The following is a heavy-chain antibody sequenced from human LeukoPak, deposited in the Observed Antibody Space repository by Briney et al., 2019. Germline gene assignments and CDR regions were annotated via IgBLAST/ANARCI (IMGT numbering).Heavy chain of an antibody. V-gene: IGHV3-33*01. CDR3: ARACSGGSCYSTQDY. D-gene: IGHD2-15*01. Sequence: GGSLRLSCAASGFTFSSYGMHWVRQAPGKGLERVAVIWYDGSNKYYADSVKGRFTISRDNSKNTLYLQMNSLRAEDTAVYYCARACSGGSCYSTQDYWGQGTLVTVSS. J-gene: IGHJ4*02. CDR1: GFTFSSYG. CDR2: IWYDGSNK.